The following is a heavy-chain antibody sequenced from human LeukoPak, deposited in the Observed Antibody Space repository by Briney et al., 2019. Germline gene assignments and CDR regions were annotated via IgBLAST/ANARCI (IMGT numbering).Heavy chain of an antibody. V-gene: IGHV4-39*07. CDR1: GGSLSSTSHY. D-gene: IGHD1-26*01. Sequence: SSETLSLTCTVSGGSLSSTSHYWAWIRQPPGKGLEWVGSVYYSGSTYYNPSLKSRVTVSIDMSKNQFSLKLSSVTAADTAVYYCARASSGSYYGALNYYYYYYMDVWGKGTTVTISS. CDR3: ARASSGSYYGALNYYYYYYMDV. CDR2: VYYSGST. J-gene: IGHJ6*03.